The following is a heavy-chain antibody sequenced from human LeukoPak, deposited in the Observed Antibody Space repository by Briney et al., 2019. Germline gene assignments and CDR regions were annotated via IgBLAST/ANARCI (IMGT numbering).Heavy chain of an antibody. V-gene: IGHV3-30*02. J-gene: IGHJ6*02. Sequence: GGSLRLSCAASGFTFSSYGMHWVRQAPGKGLEWVAVIWYDGSNKYYADSVKGRFTISRDNSKNTLYLQMNSLRAEDTAVYYCAKDMIVGAWDVWGQGTTVTVSS. CDR1: GFTFSSYG. CDR2: IWYDGSNK. CDR3: AKDMIVGAWDV. D-gene: IGHD3-22*01.